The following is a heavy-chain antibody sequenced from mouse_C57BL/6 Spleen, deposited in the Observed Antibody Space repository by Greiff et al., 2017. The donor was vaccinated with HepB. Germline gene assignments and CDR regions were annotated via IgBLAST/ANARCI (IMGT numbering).Heavy chain of an antibody. CDR3: ARSSWDGDYAMDY. CDR1: GYTFTSYG. D-gene: IGHD4-1*01. CDR2: IYPRSGNT. V-gene: IGHV1-81*01. J-gene: IGHJ4*01. Sequence: QVQLQQSGAELARPGASVKLSCKASGYTFTSYGISWVKQSTGQGLEWIGEIYPRSGNTYYNEKFKGKATLTADKSSSTAYMELRSLTSEDSAVYFCARSSWDGDYAMDYWGQGTSVTVSS.